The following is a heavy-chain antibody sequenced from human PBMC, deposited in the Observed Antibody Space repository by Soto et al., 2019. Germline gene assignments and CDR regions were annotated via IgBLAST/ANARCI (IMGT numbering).Heavy chain of an antibody. Sequence: SETPSLHCSVYGGSFSGCYWSWCRQPPGQGMEWIGEINHSGSTNYNPSLKSRVTISVDTSKNQISLKLSSVTAADTAVYYCATHHDYLSRSYRLGPWWPRTLGT. CDR3: ATHHDYLSRSYRLGP. CDR2: INHSGST. D-gene: IGHD3-16*02. V-gene: IGHV4-34*01. CDR1: GGSFSGCY. J-gene: IGHJ5*02.